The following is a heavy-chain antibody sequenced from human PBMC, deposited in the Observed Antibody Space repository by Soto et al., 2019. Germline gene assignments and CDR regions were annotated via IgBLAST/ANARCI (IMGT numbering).Heavy chain of an antibody. V-gene: IGHV3-23*01. Sequence: EVQLLESGGGLVQPGGSLRLSCAASGFTFSSYAMSWVRQAPGKGLEWVSIISGSGGSTDHADSVKGRFTISRDNSKNTLYLQMNSLRAEDTAVYYCARVSRGDPRSYFDYWGQGTLVTVSS. CDR3: ARVSRGDPRSYFDY. D-gene: IGHD3-10*01. CDR2: ISGSGGST. CDR1: GFTFSSYA. J-gene: IGHJ4*02.